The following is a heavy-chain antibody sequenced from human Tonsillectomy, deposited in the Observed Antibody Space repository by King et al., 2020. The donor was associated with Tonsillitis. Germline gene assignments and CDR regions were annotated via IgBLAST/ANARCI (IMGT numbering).Heavy chain of an antibody. Sequence: VQLVESGAEVKKPGASVKVSCKASGYTFTSYAINWVRQATGQGLYWLGWMNPNSGNTGYAQKFQGGGTRTRKTSISTAYLELSSLRSEDTAVYYFARGGYSDSSGLLGDWGQGTLVTVSS. J-gene: IGHJ4*02. CDR2: MNPNSGNT. CDR3: ARGGYSDSSGLLGD. V-gene: IGHV1-8*01. D-gene: IGHD3-22*01. CDR1: GYTFTSYA.